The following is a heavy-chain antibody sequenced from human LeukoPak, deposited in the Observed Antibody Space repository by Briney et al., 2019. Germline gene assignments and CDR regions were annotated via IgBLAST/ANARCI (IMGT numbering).Heavy chain of an antibody. CDR2: IYYTGST. V-gene: IGHV4-39*01. CDR1: GASISGGTYY. J-gene: IGHJ4*02. Sequence: PSETLSLTCSVSGASISGGTYYWGWIRQPPGKGLEWIGSIYYTGSTCDNPSLKSRVTISVDTSKNQFSLKLSSVTAADTAVYYCARRGGSGRAFDYWGQGTLVTVSS. D-gene: IGHD1-26*01. CDR3: ARRGGSGRAFDY.